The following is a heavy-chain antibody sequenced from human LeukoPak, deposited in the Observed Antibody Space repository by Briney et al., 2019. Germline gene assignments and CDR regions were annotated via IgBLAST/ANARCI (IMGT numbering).Heavy chain of an antibody. CDR3: AKDPYYYDSSGYYYPTFFDY. V-gene: IGHV3-23*01. J-gene: IGHJ4*02. Sequence: GSLKLSCAASGFTFSSYAMSWVRQAPGKGLEWVSAISGSGGSTYYADSVKGRFTISRDNSKNTLYLQMNSLRAEDTAVYYCAKDPYYYDSSGYYYPTFFDYWGQGTLVTVSS. CDR2: ISGSGGST. CDR1: GFTFSSYA. D-gene: IGHD3-22*01.